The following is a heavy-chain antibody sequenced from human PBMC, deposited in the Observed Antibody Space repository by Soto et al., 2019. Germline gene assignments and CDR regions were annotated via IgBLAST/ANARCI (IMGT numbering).Heavy chain of an antibody. CDR3: ARGGSNYGMDV. Sequence: PGGSLRLSCAASGFTFSSYAMHWVRQAPGKGLEWVAVISYYGSNKYYADSVKGRFTISRDNSKNTLYLQMNSLRAEDTAVYYCARGGSNYGMDVWGQGTTVTVSS. D-gene: IGHD3-10*01. CDR2: ISYYGSNK. V-gene: IGHV3-30-3*01. CDR1: GFTFSSYA. J-gene: IGHJ6*02.